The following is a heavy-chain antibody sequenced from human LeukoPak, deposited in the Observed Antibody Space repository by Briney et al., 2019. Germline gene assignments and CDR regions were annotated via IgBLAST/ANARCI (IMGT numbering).Heavy chain of an antibody. CDR1: GFTFSSYA. V-gene: IGHV3-11*01. CDR2: ISSSGSTI. Sequence: PGGSLRLSCAASGFTFSSYAMSWIRQAPGKGLEWVSYISSSGSTIYYADSVKGRFTISRDNAKNSLYLQMNSLRAEDTAVYYCARNGRYQLNWFDPWGQGTLVTVSS. CDR3: ARNGRYQLNWFDP. D-gene: IGHD2-2*01. J-gene: IGHJ5*02.